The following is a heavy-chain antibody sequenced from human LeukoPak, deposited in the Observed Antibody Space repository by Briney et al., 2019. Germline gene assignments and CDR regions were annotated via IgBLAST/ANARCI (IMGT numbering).Heavy chain of an antibody. CDR2: INPNSGGT. D-gene: IGHD4-17*01. V-gene: IGHV1-2*02. CDR1: GYTFTAYY. Sequence: ASVKVSCKASGYTFTAYYMHWVRQAPGQGLEWVGWINPNSGGTNYAQKFQDRVTMTRDTSISTAYMELSRLRSDDTAVYYCAKDDHTTVTPYYWGQGTLVTVSS. CDR3: AKDDHTTVTPYY. J-gene: IGHJ4*02.